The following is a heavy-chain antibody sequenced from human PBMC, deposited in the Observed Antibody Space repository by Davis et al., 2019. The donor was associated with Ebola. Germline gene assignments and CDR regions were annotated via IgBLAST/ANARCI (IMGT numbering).Heavy chain of an antibody. J-gene: IGHJ6*02. CDR3: ARADYHDSSGYYYYYGMDV. CDR2: ISPYNGNT. CDR1: GYTFTSYG. D-gene: IGHD3-22*01. V-gene: IGHV1-18*01. Sequence: ASVKVSCKASGYTFTSYGISWVRQAPGQGLEWMGWISPYNGNTNYAQKLQGRVTMTTDTSTSTAYMELRSLRSDDTAVYYCARADYHDSSGYYYYYGMDVWGQGTTVTVSS.